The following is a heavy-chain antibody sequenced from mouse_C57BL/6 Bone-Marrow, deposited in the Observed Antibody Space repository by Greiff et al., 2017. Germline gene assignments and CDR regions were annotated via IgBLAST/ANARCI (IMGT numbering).Heavy chain of an antibody. CDR2: ISDGGSYT. CDR3: ASYWAWFAY. D-gene: IGHD4-1*01. J-gene: IGHJ3*01. V-gene: IGHV5-4*01. CDR1: GFTFSSYA. Sequence: EVQGVESGGGLVKPGGSLKLSCAASGFTFSSYAMSWVRQTPEKRLEWVATISDGGSYTYYPDNVKGRFTISRDNAKNNLYLQMSHLKSEDTAMYYCASYWAWFAYWGQGTLVTVSA.